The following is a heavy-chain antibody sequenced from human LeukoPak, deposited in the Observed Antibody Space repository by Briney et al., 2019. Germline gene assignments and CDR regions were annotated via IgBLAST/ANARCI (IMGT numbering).Heavy chain of an antibody. CDR1: GFTFSSYS. D-gene: IGHD5-24*01. V-gene: IGHV3-21*01. Sequence: GGSLRLSCAASGFTFSSYSMNWVRQAPGKGLEWVSSISSSSSYIYYADSVKGRFTISRDNAKNSLYLQMNSLRAEDTAVYYCARGGWRWLQFLSFDCWGQGTLVTVSS. CDR3: ARGGWRWLQFLSFDC. J-gene: IGHJ4*02. CDR2: ISSSSSYI.